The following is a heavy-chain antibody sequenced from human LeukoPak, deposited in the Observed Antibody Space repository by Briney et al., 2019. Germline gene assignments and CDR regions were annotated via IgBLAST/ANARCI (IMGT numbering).Heavy chain of an antibody. CDR3: ARADARRYSYGSSDY. CDR2: IYTSGST. V-gene: IGHV4-61*02. Sequence: SQTLSLTCTVSGGSISSGSYYWSWIRQPAGKGLEWIGRIYTSGSTNYNPSLKSRVTISVDTSKNQFSLKLSSVTAADTAVYYCARADARRYSYGSSDYWGQGTLVTVSS. CDR1: GGSISSGSYY. J-gene: IGHJ4*02. D-gene: IGHD5-18*01.